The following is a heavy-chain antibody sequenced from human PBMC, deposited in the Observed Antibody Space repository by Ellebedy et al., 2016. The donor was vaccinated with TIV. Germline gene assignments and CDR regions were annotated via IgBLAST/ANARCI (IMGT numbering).Heavy chain of an antibody. D-gene: IGHD3-10*01. V-gene: IGHV1-18*01. Sequence: AASVKVSCKASGGTFSSYAISWVRQAPGQGLDWMGWVSAYSGNTNYAQNLQGRVTMTTDTSTDTVYMELRSLRSDDTAVYYCARYSGSGTYYRNGMDVWGQGTTVTVSS. CDR1: GGTFSSYA. J-gene: IGHJ6*02. CDR3: ARYSGSGTYYRNGMDV. CDR2: VSAYSGNT.